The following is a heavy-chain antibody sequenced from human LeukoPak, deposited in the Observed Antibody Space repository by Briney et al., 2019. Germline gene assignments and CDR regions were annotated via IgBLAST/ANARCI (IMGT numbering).Heavy chain of an antibody. D-gene: IGHD3-10*01. CDR3: AKDLVQNYYGSEGAIDI. V-gene: IGHV3-23*01. Sequence: GGSLSLSCVGSGFTFSSYARSWVRQPPGKGLEWVSGISGSGSSTYYADSVKGRFSISRDNSRNTLYLQMNSPRAEDTALYYCAKDLVQNYYGSEGAIDIWGQGTFVTVSS. J-gene: IGHJ3*02. CDR2: ISGSGSST. CDR1: GFTFSSYA.